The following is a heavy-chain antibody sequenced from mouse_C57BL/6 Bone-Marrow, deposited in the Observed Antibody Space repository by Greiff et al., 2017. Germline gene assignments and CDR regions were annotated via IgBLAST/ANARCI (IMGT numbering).Heavy chain of an antibody. J-gene: IGHJ3*01. D-gene: IGHD1-1*01. CDR3: ASTTGGLGFAY. Sequence: QVQLKQSGPGLVAPSQSLSITCTVSGFSLTSYGVDWVRQSPGKGLEWLGVIWGVGSTNYNSALKSRLSISKDNSKGQVFLKMNSLQTDDTAMYYCASTTGGLGFAYWGQGTLVTVSA. CDR1: GFSLTSYG. V-gene: IGHV2-6*01. CDR2: IWGVGST.